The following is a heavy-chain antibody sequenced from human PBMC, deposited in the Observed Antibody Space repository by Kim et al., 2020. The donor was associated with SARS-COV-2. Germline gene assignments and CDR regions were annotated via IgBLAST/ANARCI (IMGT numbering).Heavy chain of an antibody. CDR2: ISSSSSYI. V-gene: IGHV3-21*01. CDR3: ARVTYYDSSGYYYNYYYYGMDV. J-gene: IGHJ6*02. D-gene: IGHD3-22*01. CDR1: GFTFSSYS. Sequence: GGSLRLSCAASGFTFSSYSMNWVRQAPGKGLEWVSSISSSSSYIYYAASVKGRFTISRDNAKNSLYLQMNSLRAEDTAVYYCARVTYYDSSGYYYNYYYYGMDVWGQETTVTVSS.